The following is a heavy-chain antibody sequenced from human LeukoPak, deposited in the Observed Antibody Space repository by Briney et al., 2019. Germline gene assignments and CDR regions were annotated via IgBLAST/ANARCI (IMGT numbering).Heavy chain of an antibody. Sequence: SQTLSLTCAISGDSVSSNSAAWNWIRQSPSRGLEWLGRTYYRSEWYNDYAVSVKSRITIDPDTSKNQFSLKLSSVTAADTAVYYCASLVGNWNFHGDSYYFDYWGQGTLVTVSS. CDR3: ASLVGNWNFHGDSYYFDY. CDR2: TYYRSEWYN. D-gene: IGHD1-7*01. V-gene: IGHV6-1*01. CDR1: GDSVSSNSAA. J-gene: IGHJ4*02.